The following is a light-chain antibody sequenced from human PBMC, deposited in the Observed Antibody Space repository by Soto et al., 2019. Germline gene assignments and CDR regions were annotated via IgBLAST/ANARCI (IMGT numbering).Light chain of an antibody. J-gene: IGLJ1*01. CDR3: AAWDDSLSGYV. Sequence: QSVLTQPPSASGAPGQRVTISCSGSSSNIGSNSVNWHQQLPGTAPKVLIYNNNQRPSGVPDRFSGSKSGTSASLAISGLQSEDEADYYCAAWDDSLSGYVVGTGTKVTGL. CDR2: NNN. CDR1: SSNIGSNS. V-gene: IGLV1-44*01.